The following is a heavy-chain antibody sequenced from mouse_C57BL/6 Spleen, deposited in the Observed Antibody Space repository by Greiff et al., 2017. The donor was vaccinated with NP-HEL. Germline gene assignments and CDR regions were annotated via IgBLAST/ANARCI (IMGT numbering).Heavy chain of an antibody. CDR3: ARKRDDQRKLMDY. J-gene: IGHJ4*01. CDR1: GYTFTSYG. CDR2: IYPRSGNT. D-gene: IGHD2-3*01. V-gene: IGHV1-81*01. Sequence: QVQLQQSGAELARPGASVKLSCKASGYTFTSYGISWVKQRTGQGLEWIGEIYPRSGNTYYNEKFKGKATLTGDKSSSTAYMELRSLTSEDSAVYFCARKRDDQRKLMDYWGQGTSVTISS.